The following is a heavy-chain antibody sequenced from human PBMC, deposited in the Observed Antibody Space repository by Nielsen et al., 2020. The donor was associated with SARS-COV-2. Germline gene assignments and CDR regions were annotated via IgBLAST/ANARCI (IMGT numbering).Heavy chain of an antibody. Sequence: SETLSLTCAVYGGSFSGYYWSWIRQHPGKGLEWIGYIYYSGSTYYNPSLKSRVTISVDTSKNQFSLKLSSVTAADTAVYYCATWLQKGGALFDSWGQGTLVTVSS. CDR3: ATWLQKGGALFDS. J-gene: IGHJ4*02. CDR2: IYYSGST. V-gene: IGHV4-31*11. D-gene: IGHD5-18*01. CDR1: GGSFSGYY.